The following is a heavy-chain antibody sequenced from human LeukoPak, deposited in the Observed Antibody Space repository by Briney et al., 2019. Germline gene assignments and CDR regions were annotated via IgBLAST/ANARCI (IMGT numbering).Heavy chain of an antibody. D-gene: IGHD3-10*01. Sequence: GGSLRLSCAASGFTVSSNYMSWVRQAPGKGLEWVSTISGSGAYTYYADSVKGRFTISRDNSKNTLYLQMNSLRAEDTAVYYCAKYFASGSYYKLPHWGQGTLVTVSS. CDR2: ISGSGAYT. J-gene: IGHJ1*01. CDR1: GFTVSSNY. CDR3: AKYFASGSYYKLPH. V-gene: IGHV3-23*01.